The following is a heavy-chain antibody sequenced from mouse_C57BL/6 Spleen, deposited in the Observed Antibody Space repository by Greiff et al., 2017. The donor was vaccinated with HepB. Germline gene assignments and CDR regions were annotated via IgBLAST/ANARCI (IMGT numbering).Heavy chain of an antibody. CDR1: GFSLSTSGMG. Sequence: QVTLKESGPGILQSSQTLSLTCSFSGFSLSTSGMGVSWIRQPSGKGLEWLAHINWDDDKRYNPSLQSRLTISNETSRNQVFLKITRVDTADTATYYCARRWRDWFAYGGHRTRVTVSA. CDR2: INWDDDK. V-gene: IGHV8-12*01. CDR3: ARRWRDWFAY. J-gene: IGHJ3*01.